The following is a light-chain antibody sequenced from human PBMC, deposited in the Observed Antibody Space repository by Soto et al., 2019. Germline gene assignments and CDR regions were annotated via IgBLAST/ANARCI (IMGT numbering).Light chain of an antibody. CDR1: QTISNND. J-gene: IGKJ1*01. CDR3: QQPSNSPWT. V-gene: IGKV3D-20*02. CDR2: AVS. Sequence: EIVLTQSPGTLTLSPGESAALSCRSSQTISNNDLVWYRQKPGKAPRLLIYAVSSRAAGIPDGVSGSGSGTDFALNIARLEHEDSAVYYCQQPSNSPWTFGQG.